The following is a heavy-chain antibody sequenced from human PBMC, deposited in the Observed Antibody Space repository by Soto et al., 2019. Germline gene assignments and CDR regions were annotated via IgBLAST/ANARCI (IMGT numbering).Heavy chain of an antibody. D-gene: IGHD3-22*01. CDR3: AHSLIGYYYDSSGSNWFDP. CDR1: GFSLSTSGVG. J-gene: IGHJ5*02. V-gene: IGHV2-5*02. CDR2: IYWDDDK. Sequence: KESGPTLVKPRQTLTLTCTFSGFSLSTSGVGVGWIRQPPGKALEWLALIYWDDDKRYSPSLKSRLTITKDTSKNQVVLTMTNMDPVDTATYYCAHSLIGYYYDSSGSNWFDPWGQGTLVTVSS.